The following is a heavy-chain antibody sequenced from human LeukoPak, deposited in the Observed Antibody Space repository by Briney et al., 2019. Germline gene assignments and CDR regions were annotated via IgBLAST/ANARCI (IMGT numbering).Heavy chain of an antibody. J-gene: IGHJ4*02. D-gene: IGHD5-12*01. V-gene: IGHV1-18*01. CDR2: ISGSNGNT. CDR1: RYTFTRYG. CDR3: ARSGRGTYYYFDL. Sequence: ASVKVSCKASRYTFTRYGIRWVRQAPGQGLEWMGWISGSNGNTNYAQKFLGRVTMTADTSTSTAYMELRSLTSDDTAVYYCARSGRGTYYYFDLWGQGTLVTVSS.